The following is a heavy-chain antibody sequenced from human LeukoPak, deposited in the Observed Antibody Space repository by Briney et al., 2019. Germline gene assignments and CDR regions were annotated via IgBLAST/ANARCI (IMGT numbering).Heavy chain of an antibody. CDR1: GFTFSSYW. CDR2: VHSDGSST. V-gene: IGHV3-74*01. D-gene: IGHD5-18*01. Sequence: GGSLRLSCAASGFTFSSYWMHWVRHAPGKGLVWVSRVHSDGSSTVYADSVRGRFTISRDNAKNTLYLQMNSLRAEDTAVYYCARDQGVQLWPFDYWGQGTLVTVSS. CDR3: ARDQGVQLWPFDY. J-gene: IGHJ4*02.